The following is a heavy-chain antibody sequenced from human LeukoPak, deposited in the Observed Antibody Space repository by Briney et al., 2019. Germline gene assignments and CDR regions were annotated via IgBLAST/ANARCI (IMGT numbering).Heavy chain of an antibody. D-gene: IGHD6-19*01. CDR3: ARDQGSGHEFDH. CDR1: GGSISSGGYY. V-gene: IGHV4-31*03. J-gene: IGHJ4*02. Sequence: SETLSLTCTVSGGSISSGGYYWSWIRQHPGKGLEWIGYIYYSGSTYYNPSLKSRVTISVDTSKNQFSLKLSSVTAADTAVYYCARDQGSGHEFDHWGQGTLVIVSS. CDR2: IYYSGST.